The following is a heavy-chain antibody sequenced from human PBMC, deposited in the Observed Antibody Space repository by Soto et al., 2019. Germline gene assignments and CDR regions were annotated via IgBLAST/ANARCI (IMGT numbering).Heavy chain of an antibody. J-gene: IGHJ6*02. CDR3: ATGRKWEHSYGMDV. CDR1: GGSFSGYY. CDR2: INHSGST. D-gene: IGHD1-26*01. V-gene: IGHV4-34*01. Sequence: SETLSLTCAVYGGSFSGYYWSWIRQPPGKGLERIGEINHSGSTNYNPSLKSRVTISVDTSKNTLYLQMDSLRAEDTAMYYCATGRKWEHSYGMDVWGQGTTVTVSS.